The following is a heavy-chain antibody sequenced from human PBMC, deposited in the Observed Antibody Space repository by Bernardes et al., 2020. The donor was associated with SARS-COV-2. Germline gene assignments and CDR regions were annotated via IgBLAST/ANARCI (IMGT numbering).Heavy chain of an antibody. CDR2: INPNSGGT. D-gene: IGHD6-13*01. Sequence: ASVKVSCKASGYTFTGYYMHWVRQAPGQGLEWMGWINPNSGGTNYAQKFQGWVTMTRDTSISTAYMELSRLRSDDTAVYYCARDLAAGGKELYYYYYYGMDVWGQGTTVTVSS. CDR3: ARDLAAGGKELYYYYYYGMDV. CDR1: GYTFTGYY. V-gene: IGHV1-2*04. J-gene: IGHJ6*02.